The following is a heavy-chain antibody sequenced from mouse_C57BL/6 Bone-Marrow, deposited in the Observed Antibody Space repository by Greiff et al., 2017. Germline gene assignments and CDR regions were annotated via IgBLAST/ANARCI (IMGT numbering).Heavy chain of an antibody. D-gene: IGHD1-1*01. J-gene: IGHJ4*01. CDR1: GYTFTSYT. CDR3: ARCPHYYGSSYDAMDY. V-gene: IGHV1-4*01. CDR2: INPSSGYT. Sequence: VQLQQSGAELARPGASVKMSCKASGYTFTSYTMHWVKQRPGQGLEWIGYINPSSGYTKYNQKFKDKATLTADKSSSTAYMQLSSLPSEDSAVYYCARCPHYYGSSYDAMDYWGQGTSVTVSS.